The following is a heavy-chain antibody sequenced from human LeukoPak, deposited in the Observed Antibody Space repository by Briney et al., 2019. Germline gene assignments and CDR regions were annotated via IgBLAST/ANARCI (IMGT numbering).Heavy chain of an antibody. Sequence: SETLSLTCAVSGYSISSSNWWGWIRRPPGKGLEWIGYIYYSGSTYYNPSLKSRVTMSVDTSKNQFSLKLSSVTAVDTAVYYCARTGFGEGSSGWYVVDYWGQGTLVTVSS. J-gene: IGHJ4*02. D-gene: IGHD6-13*01. CDR2: IYYSGST. CDR3: ARTGFGEGSSGWYVVDY. CDR1: GYSISSSNW. V-gene: IGHV4-28*01.